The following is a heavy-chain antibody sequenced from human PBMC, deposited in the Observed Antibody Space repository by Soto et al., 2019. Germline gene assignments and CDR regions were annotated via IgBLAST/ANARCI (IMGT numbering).Heavy chain of an antibody. Sequence: GGSLRLSCTASGFTFGDYAMSWFRQAPGKGLEWVGFIRSKAYGGTTEYAASVKGRFTISRDDSKSIAYLQMNSLKTEDTAVYYCTQYDEDHLGELPTDAFDIWGQGTMVTVSS. CDR1: GFTFGDYA. D-gene: IGHD3-16*01. J-gene: IGHJ3*02. CDR2: IRSKAYGGTT. V-gene: IGHV3-49*03. CDR3: TQYDEDHLGELPTDAFDI.